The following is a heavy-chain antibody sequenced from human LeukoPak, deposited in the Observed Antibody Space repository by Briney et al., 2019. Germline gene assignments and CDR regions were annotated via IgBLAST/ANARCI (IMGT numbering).Heavy chain of an antibody. CDR2: ISSSSSTI. J-gene: IGHJ3*02. D-gene: IGHD2/OR15-2a*01. CDR3: ARERWNISPDAFDI. CDR1: GFTFSSYS. Sequence: GGSLRLSCAASGFTFSSYSMNWVGQAAGKGLEWVSYISSSSSTIYYADSVKGRFTISRENEKKSMYMKMNRLRGEDTAVYYCARERWNISPDAFDIWGQGTMVTVSS. V-gene: IGHV3-48*01.